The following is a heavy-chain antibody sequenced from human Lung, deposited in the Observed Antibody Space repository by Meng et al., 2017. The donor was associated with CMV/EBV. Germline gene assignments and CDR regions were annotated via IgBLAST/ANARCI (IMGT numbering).Heavy chain of an antibody. CDR1: GYTFTAHY. D-gene: IGHD6-6*01. V-gene: IGHV1-2*02. J-gene: IGHJ4*02. Sequence: SVXVSCKASGYTFTAHYFHWVRQAPGQGLEWMGWSHPHRGDTNYAQHFQGRVTLTRDTSINTGYMELTRLTPDDTAVYYCARDNSSGPDYWGQGTLVIVSS. CDR3: ARDNSSGPDY. CDR2: SHPHRGDT.